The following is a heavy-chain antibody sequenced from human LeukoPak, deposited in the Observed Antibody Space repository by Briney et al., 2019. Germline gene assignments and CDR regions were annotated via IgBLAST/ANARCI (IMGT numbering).Heavy chain of an antibody. V-gene: IGHV3-21*01. J-gene: IGHJ4*02. CDR2: IGSSSSYI. CDR1: GFTFSSYN. D-gene: IGHD5-18*01. Sequence: PGGSLRLSCAASGFTFSSYNINWVRQAPGKGLEWVSSIGSSSSYIYYADSVKGRFTISRDNAKNSLYLQMNSLRAEDTAVYYCARAQSSDTAMVHFDYWGQRTLVTVSS. CDR3: ARAQSSDTAMVHFDY.